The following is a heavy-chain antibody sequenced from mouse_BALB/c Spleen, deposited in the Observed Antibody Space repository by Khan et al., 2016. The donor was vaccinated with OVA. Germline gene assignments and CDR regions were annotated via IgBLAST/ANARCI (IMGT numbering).Heavy chain of an antibody. V-gene: IGHV1S135*01. D-gene: IGHD1-1*01. J-gene: IGHJ3*01. Sequence: EVQLQQSGPELMRPGASVKISCKASGYSFSTYYIHWVTRSHGKTLEWIGYIDPFNGGSTYNQKFKGKATLTVDTSSSTAYMHPTSLTSEDSAVYYCARHGSTSWFAYWGQGTLVTVSA. CDR1: GYSFSTYY. CDR2: IDPFNGGS. CDR3: ARHGSTSWFAY.